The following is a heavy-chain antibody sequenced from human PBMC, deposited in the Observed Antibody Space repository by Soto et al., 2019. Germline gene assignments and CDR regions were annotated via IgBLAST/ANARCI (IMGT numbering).Heavy chain of an antibody. D-gene: IGHD4-17*01. CDR1: GGSFSGYY. Sequence: SETLSLTCAAYGGSFSGYYWSWIRQPPGKGLEWIGEINHSGSTNYNPSLKSRVTISVDTSKNQFSLKLSSVTAADTAVYYCARGRGVTTFLGGHWFDPWGQGTLVTVSS. J-gene: IGHJ5*02. V-gene: IGHV4-34*01. CDR3: ARGRGVTTFLGGHWFDP. CDR2: INHSGST.